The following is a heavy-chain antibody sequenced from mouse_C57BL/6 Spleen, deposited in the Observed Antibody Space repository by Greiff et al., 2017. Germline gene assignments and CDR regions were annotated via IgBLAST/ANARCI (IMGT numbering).Heavy chain of an antibody. CDR1: GFTFSDYG. CDR2: ISSGSSTI. V-gene: IGHV5-17*01. J-gene: IGHJ4*01. Sequence: EVNVVESGGGLVKPGGSLKLSCAASGFTFSDYGMHWVRQAPEKGLEWVAYISSGSSTIYYADTVKGRFTLARDNAKNTLFLQMTSLRSEDTAMYYCARLLYAMDYWGQGASVTVSS. CDR3: ARLLYAMDY.